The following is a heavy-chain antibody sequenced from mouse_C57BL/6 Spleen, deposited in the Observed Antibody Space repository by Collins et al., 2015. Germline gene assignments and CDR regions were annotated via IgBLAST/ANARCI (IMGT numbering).Heavy chain of an antibody. CDR1: GFNIKDTY. D-gene: IGHD2-1*01. J-gene: IGHJ4*01. CDR3: ARSMVMAMVTFYYAMDY. CDR2: IDPANGNT. Sequence: EVQLQQSGAELVKPGASVKLSCTASGFNIKDTYMHWVKQRPEQGLEWIGRIDPANGNTKYDPKFQGKATITADTSSNTAYLQLSSLTSEDTAVYYCARSMVMAMVTFYYAMDYWGQGTSVTVSS. V-gene: IGHV14-3*02.